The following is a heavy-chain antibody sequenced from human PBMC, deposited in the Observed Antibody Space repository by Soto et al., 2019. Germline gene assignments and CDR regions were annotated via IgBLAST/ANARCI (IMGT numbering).Heavy chain of an antibody. CDR2: INHSGST. J-gene: IGHJ4*02. Sequence: QVQLQQWGAGLLKPSETLSLTCAVYGGSFSGYYWSWIRQPPGKVLEWIGEINHSGSTNYNPSLKRRVTISVETSKNQFALKLSSVTAADTAVYYCARGYGSGPRRYFDYWGQGTLVTVSS. CDR1: GGSFSGYY. D-gene: IGHD3-10*01. CDR3: ARGYGSGPRRYFDY. V-gene: IGHV4-34*01.